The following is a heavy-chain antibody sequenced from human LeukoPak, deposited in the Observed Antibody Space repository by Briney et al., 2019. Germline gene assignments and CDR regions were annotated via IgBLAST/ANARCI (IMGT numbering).Heavy chain of an antibody. J-gene: IGHJ4*02. Sequence: GGSLRLSCAASGFTVSSNYMSWVRQAPGKGLEWVSVIYSGSSTYYADSVKGRLTISRDNSKNTVYLQINSLRAEDTAVYYCAKVDYNSGSFFDYWGQGTLVTVSS. CDR1: GFTVSSNY. CDR2: IYSGSST. V-gene: IGHV3-53*01. D-gene: IGHD3-10*01. CDR3: AKVDYNSGSFFDY.